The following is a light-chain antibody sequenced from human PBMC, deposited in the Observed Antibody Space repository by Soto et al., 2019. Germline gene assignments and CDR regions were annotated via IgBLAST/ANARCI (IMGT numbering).Light chain of an antibody. J-gene: IGLJ1*01. CDR1: SSDVGAYIY. CDR3: CSYTSSRTYV. V-gene: IGLV2-14*01. CDR2: EVT. Sequence: QSVLTQPASGSGSPGQSITISCTGTSSDVGAYIYVSWYQHHPGKAPKVMIYEVTNRPSGVSDRFSGSKSGNTASLTISGLQAEDEADYYCCSYTSSRTYVFGNGTKVTVL.